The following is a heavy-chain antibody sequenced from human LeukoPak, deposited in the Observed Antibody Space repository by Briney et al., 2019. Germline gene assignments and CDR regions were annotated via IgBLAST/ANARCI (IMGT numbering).Heavy chain of an antibody. Sequence: PGGSLRLSCAASGFIFSSYGMHWVRQAPGKGLEWVAFIRFDGNNEYYADSVKGRFTISRDNSKNTLYLQMNSLRAEDTAVYYCAKVWKEYQLPKSPPWFDPWGQGTLVTVSS. CDR2: IRFDGNNE. J-gene: IGHJ5*02. V-gene: IGHV3-30*02. D-gene: IGHD2-2*01. CDR1: GFIFSSYG. CDR3: AKVWKEYQLPKSPPWFDP.